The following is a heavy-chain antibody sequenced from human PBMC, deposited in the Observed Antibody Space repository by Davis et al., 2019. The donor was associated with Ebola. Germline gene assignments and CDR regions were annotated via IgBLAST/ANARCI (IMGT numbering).Heavy chain of an antibody. J-gene: IGHJ4*02. V-gene: IGHV1-18*01. CDR2: ISAYNDNT. CDR3: ARDSRPTYYYDSSGKTQVDY. D-gene: IGHD3-22*01. CDR1: GYTFTSYG. Sequence: ASVKVSCKASGYTFTSYGISWVRQAPGQGLEWMGWISAYNDNTNYAQKLQGRVIMTTDTSTSTAYMELRSLRSDDTAVYYCARDSRPTYYYDSSGKTQVDYWGQGTLVTVSS.